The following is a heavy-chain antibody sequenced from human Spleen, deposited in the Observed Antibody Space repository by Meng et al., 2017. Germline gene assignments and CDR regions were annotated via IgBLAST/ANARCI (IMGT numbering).Heavy chain of an antibody. V-gene: IGHV3-23*01. Sequence: GGSLRLSCAASGFTFSTQDMAWVRQPPGKGMEWVSSISWSGGDTYYADSVKGRFVISRDTSKNTLFLQLNSLRAEDTAVYYCVKEKFSAWGQGTLVTVSS. CDR3: VKEKFSA. CDR2: ISWSGGDT. J-gene: IGHJ5*02. CDR1: GFTFSTQD.